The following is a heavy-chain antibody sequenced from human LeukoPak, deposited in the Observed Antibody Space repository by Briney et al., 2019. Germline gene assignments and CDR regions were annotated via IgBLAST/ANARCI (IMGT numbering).Heavy chain of an antibody. J-gene: IGHJ4*02. Sequence: PSETLSLTCTVSGGSISSYFWSWIRQPPGKGLEWIGYIHYSGDANYNSSLKNRVTISLDASKNQFSLKLRSVTAADTAVYYCARYPYNDGDYRRESGYWGQGILVTVSS. CDR2: IHYSGDA. V-gene: IGHV4-59*08. CDR1: GGSISSYF. CDR3: ARYPYNDGDYRRESGY. D-gene: IGHD4-17*01.